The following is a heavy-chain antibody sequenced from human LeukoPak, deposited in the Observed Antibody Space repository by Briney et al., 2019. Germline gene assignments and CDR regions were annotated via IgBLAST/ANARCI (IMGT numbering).Heavy chain of an antibody. CDR3: AQAGYSYGYWFDP. CDR2: INHSGST. J-gene: IGHJ5*02. V-gene: IGHV4-34*08. CDR1: GFTFSTYA. D-gene: IGHD5-18*01. Sequence: AGGSLRLSCAASGFTFSTYAMSWIRQPPGKGLEWIGEINHSGSTNYNPSLKSRVTISVDTSKNQFSLKLSSVTAADTAVYYCAQAGYSYGYWFDPWGQGTLVTVSS.